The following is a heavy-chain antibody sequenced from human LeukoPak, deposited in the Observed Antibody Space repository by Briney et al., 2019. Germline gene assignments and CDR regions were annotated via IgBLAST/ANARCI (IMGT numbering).Heavy chain of an antibody. Sequence: SETLSLTCTVSGGSIGSHYWTWIRQTPGKGLEWIGYVYDIGSTKYNPSLKSRVTISVDTSKNQLSLKLRSVTAADTAVYHCARLSGLITMVRGIDPVDYWGHGTLVTVSS. CDR1: GGSIGSHY. V-gene: IGHV4-59*08. CDR2: VYDIGST. CDR3: ARLSGLITMVRGIDPVDY. J-gene: IGHJ4*01. D-gene: IGHD3-10*01.